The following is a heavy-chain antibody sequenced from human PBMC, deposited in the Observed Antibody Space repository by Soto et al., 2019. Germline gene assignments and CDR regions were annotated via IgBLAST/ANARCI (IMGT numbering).Heavy chain of an antibody. J-gene: IGHJ4*02. CDR3: ARDGGRTYYYDSSGLYHGVDYFDY. CDR1: GGTFSSYA. V-gene: IGHV1-69*12. D-gene: IGHD3-22*01. Sequence: QVQLVQSGAEVKKPGSSVKVSCKASGGTFSSYAISWVRQAPGQGLEWMGGIIPIFGTANYAQKFQGRVTITADESTSTAYMELSSLRSEDTAVYYCARDGGRTYYYDSSGLYHGVDYFDYWGQGTLVTVSS. CDR2: IIPIFGTA.